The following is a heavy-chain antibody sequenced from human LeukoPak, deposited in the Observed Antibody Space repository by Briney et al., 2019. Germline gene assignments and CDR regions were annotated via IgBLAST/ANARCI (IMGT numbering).Heavy chain of an antibody. CDR3: ARQSISGSSLSYFDY. CDR2: IHYSGST. V-gene: IGHV4-39*07. CDR1: GGSIRSGTYY. J-gene: IGHJ4*02. D-gene: IGHD3-22*01. Sequence: SETLSLTCTVSGGSIRSGTYYWGWIRQPPGKGLEWIGSIHYSGSTYYNPSLESRVTISVDTSKNQCSLKLSSVTAADTAVYGCARQSISGSSLSYFDYWGQGTLVNVSS.